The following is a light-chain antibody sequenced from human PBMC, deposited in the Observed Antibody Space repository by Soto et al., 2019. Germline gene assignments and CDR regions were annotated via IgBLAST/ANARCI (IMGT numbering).Light chain of an antibody. Sequence: QSVLTQPASVSGSPGQSITISCTGTSSDVGSNNYVSWYQQHPGKAPKLMNYDVSDRPSGVSTRFSCSKSGNTASLTISGLQAEDEADYYCSSYTSSSTYVFGTGTKLTVL. CDR2: DVS. CDR1: SSDVGSNNY. V-gene: IGLV2-14*01. J-gene: IGLJ1*01. CDR3: SSYTSSSTYV.